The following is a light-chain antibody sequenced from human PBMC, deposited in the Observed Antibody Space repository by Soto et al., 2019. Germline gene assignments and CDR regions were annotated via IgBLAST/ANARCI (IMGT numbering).Light chain of an antibody. J-gene: IGKJ5*01. V-gene: IGKV1D-12*01. CDR1: QGISRS. Sequence: DIQITQSPSSVSASVGDRVTISCQASQGISRSLAWYQQKPGKAPKLLIYAASSLQSGVPSRFRGSGFGTDCTLAISRLQPEDSEIYYCQQADTFPITFGQGTRLEIK. CDR2: AAS. CDR3: QQADTFPIT.